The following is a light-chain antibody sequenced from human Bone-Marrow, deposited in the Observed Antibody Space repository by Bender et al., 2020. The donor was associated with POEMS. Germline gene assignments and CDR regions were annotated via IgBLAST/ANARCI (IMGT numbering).Light chain of an antibody. V-gene: IGLV2-14*03. CDR1: GSDVGGYKY. J-gene: IGLJ2*01. CDR2: DVS. CDR3: SSFTSNSPVV. Sequence: QSVLTQPASVSGSPGQSITISCTGTGSDVGGYKYVPWYQHHPGRAPKLIIYDVSKWPSGVSKRFSGSKSGNAASLTISGLQAEDEADYYCSSFTSNSPVVFGGGTKLTVL.